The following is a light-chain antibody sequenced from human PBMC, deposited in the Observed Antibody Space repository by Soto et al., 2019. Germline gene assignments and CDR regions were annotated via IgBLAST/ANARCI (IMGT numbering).Light chain of an antibody. J-gene: IGKJ1*01. CDR1: QAIRND. CDR3: LQDYSYPRT. V-gene: IGKV1-6*01. Sequence: AIQMTQSPSSLSASVGDRVITTCRASQAIRNDLGWYQQKPGQAPKVLIYAASSLQSGVPSRFSGSGSGTDFTLTIINLQPEDFATYYCLQDYSYPRTFGQGTKVEI. CDR2: AAS.